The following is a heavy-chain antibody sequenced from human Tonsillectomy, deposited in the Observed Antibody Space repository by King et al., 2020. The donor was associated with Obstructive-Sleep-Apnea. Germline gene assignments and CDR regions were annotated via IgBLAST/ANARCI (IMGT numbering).Heavy chain of an antibody. V-gene: IGHV3-23*04. CDR2: LSGSGSTT. Sequence: VQLVESGGGLVQPGGSLRLSCAASGFTFSSYAMSWVRQTPGKGLEWVASLSGSGSTTDYADSVKVRFTISRDNSKNTIYMEMNRLRAEDTAVYYCATQGPLVGRFYRDSWGQGTLVSVSS. D-gene: IGHD2-15*01. CDR3: ATQGPLVGRFYRDS. CDR1: GFTFSSYA. J-gene: IGHJ4*02.